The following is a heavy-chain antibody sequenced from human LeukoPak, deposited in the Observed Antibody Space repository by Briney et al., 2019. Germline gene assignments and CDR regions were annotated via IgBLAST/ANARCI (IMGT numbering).Heavy chain of an antibody. CDR2: IIPIFGTA. D-gene: IGHD6-19*01. V-gene: IGHV1-69*05. CDR3: ARGDGSSGWYYSDY. J-gene: IGHJ4*02. CDR1: GGTFSSYA. Sequence: SVKVSCKASGGTFSSYAISWVRQAPGQGLEWMGGIIPIFGTANYAQKLQGRVTMTTDTSTSTAYMELRSLRSDDTAVYYCARGDGSSGWYYSDYWGQGTLVTVSS.